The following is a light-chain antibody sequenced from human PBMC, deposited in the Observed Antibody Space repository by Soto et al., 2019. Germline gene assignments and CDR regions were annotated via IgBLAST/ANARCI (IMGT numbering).Light chain of an antibody. V-gene: IGKV3-15*01. CDR1: QSVSSN. Sequence: EIVMTQSPATLSVSPGERATLSCRASQSVSSNLDWYQQKPGQAPRLLIYGASTRATGIPARFSGSGYGTEFTLTISGLQSDDFAVYSCQQYNNWPPWTFGQGTKVDIK. CDR3: QQYNNWPPWT. J-gene: IGKJ1*01. CDR2: GAS.